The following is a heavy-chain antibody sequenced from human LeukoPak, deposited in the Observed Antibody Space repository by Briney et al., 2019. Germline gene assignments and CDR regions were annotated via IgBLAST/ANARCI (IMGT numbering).Heavy chain of an antibody. V-gene: IGHV4-59*08. CDR2: TYYSGST. Sequence: PSETLSLTCTVSGGSISSYYWSWIRQPPGRGLEWIGYTYYSGSTNYNPSLKSRVTISLDTSKNQISLKPSSVTAADTAVYYCARHITVVPPHYFDYWGQGTLVTVSS. J-gene: IGHJ4*02. CDR1: GGSISSYY. D-gene: IGHD4-23*01. CDR3: ARHITVVPPHYFDY.